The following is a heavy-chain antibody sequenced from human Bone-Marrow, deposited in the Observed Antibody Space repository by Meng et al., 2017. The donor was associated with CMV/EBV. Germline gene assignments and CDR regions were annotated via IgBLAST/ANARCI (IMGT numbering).Heavy chain of an antibody. CDR3: ARAPCRVGGCYIYGYYYGMDV. CDR2: IYSGGST. D-gene: IGHD2-21*01. J-gene: IGHJ6*02. V-gene: IGHV3-53*01. CDR1: GFTVSNNY. Sequence: GESLKISCAASGFTVSNNYMSWVRQAPGKGLEWVSVIYSGGSTYYADSVQGRFTISRDNSKNTLYLQMNSLRAEDTAVYYCARAPCRVGGCYIYGYYYGMDVWGQGTTVTVSS.